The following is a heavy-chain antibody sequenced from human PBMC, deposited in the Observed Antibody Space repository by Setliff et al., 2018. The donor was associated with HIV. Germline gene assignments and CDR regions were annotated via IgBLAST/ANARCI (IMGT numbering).Heavy chain of an antibody. CDR1: GDSISGGSSY. D-gene: IGHD2-21*02. Sequence: SETLSLTCTVSGDSISGGSSYWSWIRQPAGKGLEWIGRIYTSGSTNYNPSLKSRVAVSLDTSKNQFSLKLSSVTAADTAVYYCTRQADCGGDCVLGYWGQGTLVTVSS. V-gene: IGHV4-61*02. CDR2: IYTSGST. CDR3: TRQADCGGDCVLGY. J-gene: IGHJ4*02.